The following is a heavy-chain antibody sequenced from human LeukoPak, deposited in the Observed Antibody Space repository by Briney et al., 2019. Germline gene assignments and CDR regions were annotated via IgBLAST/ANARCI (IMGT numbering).Heavy chain of an antibody. CDR2: ISSSSSTI. D-gene: IGHD3-22*01. V-gene: IGHV3-48*04. CDR1: GFTFSSYS. J-gene: IGHJ4*02. Sequence: GGSLRLSCAASGFTFSSYSMNWVRQAPGKGLEWVSYISSSSSTIYYADSVKGRFTISRDNAKNSLYLQMNSLRTEDTAVYYCARDHYDSRFDYWGQGTLVTVSS. CDR3: ARDHYDSRFDY.